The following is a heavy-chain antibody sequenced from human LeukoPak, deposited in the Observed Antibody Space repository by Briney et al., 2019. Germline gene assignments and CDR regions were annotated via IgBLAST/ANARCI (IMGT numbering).Heavy chain of an antibody. J-gene: IGHJ5*02. CDR3: ARDKVIASAGTPNWFDP. CDR1: GGTFSSYA. D-gene: IGHD6-13*01. Sequence: GSSVKVSCKASGGTFSSYAISWVRQAPGQGLEWLGWISAYDGNTNYEQKFQGRVTMTTDTSTSTAYMELRSLRSDDTAVYYCARDKVIASAGTPNWFDPWGQGTLVTVSS. V-gene: IGHV1-18*01. CDR2: ISAYDGNT.